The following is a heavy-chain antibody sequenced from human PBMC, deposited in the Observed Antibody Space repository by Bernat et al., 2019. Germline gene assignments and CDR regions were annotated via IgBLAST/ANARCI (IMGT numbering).Heavy chain of an antibody. D-gene: IGHD2-2*01. CDR3: ARGRGGVVPAAYFDY. Sequence: EVQLVESGGGLVKPGGSLRLSCAASGFTFSGYSMNWVRQAPGRGLEWVSSISSSSSYIYYADSVKSRFTISRDNAKNSLYLQMNSLRAEDTAVYYCARGRGGVVPAAYFDYWGQGTLVTVSS. V-gene: IGHV3-21*01. CDR1: GFTFSGYS. CDR2: ISSSSSYI. J-gene: IGHJ4*02.